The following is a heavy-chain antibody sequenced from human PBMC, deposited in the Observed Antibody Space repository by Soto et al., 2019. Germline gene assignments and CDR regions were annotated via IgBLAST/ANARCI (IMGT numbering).Heavy chain of an antibody. D-gene: IGHD3-9*01. J-gene: IGHJ4*02. CDR3: ARGPYFDWLLYLDY. CDR2: IIPIFGTA. V-gene: IGHV1-69*13. Sequence: ASVKVSCKASGGTFSSYAISWVRQAPGQGLEWMGGIIPIFGTANYAQKFQGRVTITADESTSTAYMELSSLRSEDTAVYYCARGPYFDWLLYLDYWGQGTLVTVSS. CDR1: GGTFSSYA.